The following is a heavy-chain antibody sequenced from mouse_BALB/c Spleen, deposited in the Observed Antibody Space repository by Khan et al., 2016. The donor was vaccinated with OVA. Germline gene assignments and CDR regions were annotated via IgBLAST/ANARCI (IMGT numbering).Heavy chain of an antibody. J-gene: IGHJ4*01. V-gene: IGHV5-6*01. Sequence: EVELVESGGDLVKPGGSLKLSCAASGFTFSSYGMSWVRQTPDKRLEWVATISSGGSNTYYPDTLKGRFTISRDNAKNTLYRQMSSLKSEDTAMYYCARQPGYYEGSAMDYWGQGTSVTVSS. CDR2: ISSGGSNT. D-gene: IGHD2-3*01. CDR3: ARQPGYYEGSAMDY. CDR1: GFTFSSYG.